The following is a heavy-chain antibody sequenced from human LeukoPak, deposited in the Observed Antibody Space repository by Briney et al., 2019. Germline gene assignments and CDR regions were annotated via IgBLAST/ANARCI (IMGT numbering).Heavy chain of an antibody. CDR3: AREGYSVAVYYYYYMDV. CDR2: IYHSGST. Sequence: SQTLSLTCTVSGGSFSSGGYYWSWIRQPPGKGLEWIGYIYHSGSTYYNPSLKSRVTISVDRSKNQFSLKLSSVTAADTAVYYCAREGYSVAVYYYYYMDVWGKGTTVTVSS. D-gene: IGHD6-19*01. CDR1: GGSFSSGGYY. V-gene: IGHV4-30-2*01. J-gene: IGHJ6*03.